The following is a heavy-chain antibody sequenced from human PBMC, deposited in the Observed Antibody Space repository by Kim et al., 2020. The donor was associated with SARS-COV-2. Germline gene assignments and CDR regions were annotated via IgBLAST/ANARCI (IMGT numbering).Heavy chain of an antibody. CDR3: ARDFDDSSGYYFRYYYYGMDV. D-gene: IGHD3-22*01. J-gene: IGHJ6*02. CDR1: GFTFSSYW. Sequence: GSLRLSCAASGFTFSSYWMSWVRQAPGKGLEWVANIKQDGSEKYYVDSVKGRFTISRDNAKNSLYLQMNSLRAEDTAVYYCARDFDDSSGYYFRYYYYGMDVWGQGTTVTVSS. V-gene: IGHV3-7*05. CDR2: IKQDGSEK.